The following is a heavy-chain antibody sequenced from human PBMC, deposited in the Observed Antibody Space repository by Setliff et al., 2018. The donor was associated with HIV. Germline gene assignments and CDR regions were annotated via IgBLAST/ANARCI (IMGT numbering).Heavy chain of an antibody. J-gene: IGHJ5*02. V-gene: IGHV4-34*01. CDR3: ARGRSYYDSSGYYYNWFDP. D-gene: IGHD3-22*01. CDR1: GGSFSANY. Sequence: PSETLSLTCAVYGGSFSANYWTWIRQPPGEGLEWIGEIHHSGSTNYNPSLKSRVTIAADTSKKHFSLKLTSVTAADTAVYYCARGRSYYDSSGYYYNWFDPWGQGTLVTVSS. CDR2: IHHSGST.